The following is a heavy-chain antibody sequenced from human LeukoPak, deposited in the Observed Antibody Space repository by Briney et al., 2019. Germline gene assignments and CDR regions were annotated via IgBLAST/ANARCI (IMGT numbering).Heavy chain of an antibody. CDR3: ASASSHRTAAGGDY. V-gene: IGHV3-74*01. CDR1: GFTFSTYW. CDR2: INGDGGSR. D-gene: IGHD6-13*01. Sequence: GGSLRLSCAASGFTFSTYWMHWVRQAPGKGLVWVSRINGDGGSRNYADSVKGRFTISRDNAKNTLYLQMSSLRVEDTAVYYCASASSHRTAAGGDYWGQGTLVTVS. J-gene: IGHJ4*02.